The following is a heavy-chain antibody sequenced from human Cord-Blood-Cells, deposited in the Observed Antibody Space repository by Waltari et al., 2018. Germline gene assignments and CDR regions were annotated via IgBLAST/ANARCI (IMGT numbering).Heavy chain of an antibody. Sequence: VQLVQSGAEVKKPGASVKVSCKASGYPFTSYDINWVRQAPGQGLEWMGWMNPNSGNTGYAQKFQGRVTMTRNTSISTAYMVLSSLRSEDTAVYYCARIEYSSSYYYYYGMDVWGQGTTVTVSS. V-gene: IGHV1-8*01. CDR1: GYPFTSYD. CDR3: ARIEYSSSYYYYYGMDV. D-gene: IGHD6-6*01. J-gene: IGHJ6*02. CDR2: MNPNSGNT.